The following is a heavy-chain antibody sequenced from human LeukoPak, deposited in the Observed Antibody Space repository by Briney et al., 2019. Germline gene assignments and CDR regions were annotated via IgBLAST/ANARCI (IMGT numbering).Heavy chain of an antibody. D-gene: IGHD3-10*01. CDR1: GFTFSSYA. CDR3: AKDSGNRLYSYADL. Sequence: PGGSLRLSCAASGFTFSSYAMSWVRQAPGKGLEWVSAISGSGGSTYYADSVKGRFTISRDNSRNTLYLQMNSLRVEDTAVHYCAKDSGNRLYSYADLWGQGILVTVSS. V-gene: IGHV3-23*01. CDR2: ISGSGGST. J-gene: IGHJ5*02.